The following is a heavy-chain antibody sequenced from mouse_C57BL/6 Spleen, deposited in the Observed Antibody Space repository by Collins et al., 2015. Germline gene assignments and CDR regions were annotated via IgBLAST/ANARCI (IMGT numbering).Heavy chain of an antibody. Sequence: SCKASGYTFTTYNMHWVKQTPRQGLEWIGAIYPGNGDSSFNQKFKGKAPLTVDKSSSTAYMQLSSLTSEDSAVYFCARGVYDGYYDPFYYAMDYWGQGTSVTVSS. D-gene: IGHD2-3*01. V-gene: IGHV1-12*01. CDR2: IYPGNGDS. CDR3: ARGVYDGYYDPFYYAMDY. CDR1: GYTFTTYN. J-gene: IGHJ4*01.